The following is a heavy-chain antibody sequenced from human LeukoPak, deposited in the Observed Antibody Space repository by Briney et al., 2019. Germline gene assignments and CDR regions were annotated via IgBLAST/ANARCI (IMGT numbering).Heavy chain of an antibody. Sequence: GESLKISCKGSGYTFTNYWIGWVRPMPGKGLELMGIIYPGDSHARYSPSFQGQVTISADKSVNTACLQWSSMRVSDSAIYYCARGNAVYYFDSWGQGTLVTVSS. CDR3: ARGNAVYYFDS. J-gene: IGHJ4*02. CDR2: IYPGDSHA. V-gene: IGHV5-51*01. CDR1: GYTFTNYW.